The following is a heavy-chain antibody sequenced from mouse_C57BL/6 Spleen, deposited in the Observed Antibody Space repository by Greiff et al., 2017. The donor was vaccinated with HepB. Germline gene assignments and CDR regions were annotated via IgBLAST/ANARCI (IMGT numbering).Heavy chain of an antibody. J-gene: IGHJ3*01. V-gene: IGHV1-59*01. CDR1: GYTFTSYW. CDR2: IDPSDSYT. CDR3: ARTAY. Sequence: QVQLQQPGAELVRPGTSVKLSCKASGYTFTSYWMHWVKQRPGQGLEWIGVIDPSDSYTNYYQKFKGKATLTVDTSSSTAYMQLSSLTSEDSAVYYCARTAYWGQGTLVTVSA.